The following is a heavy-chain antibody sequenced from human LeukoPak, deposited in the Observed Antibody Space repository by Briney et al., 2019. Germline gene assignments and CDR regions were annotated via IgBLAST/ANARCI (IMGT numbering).Heavy chain of an antibody. D-gene: IGHD6-19*01. CDR2: IWYDGSNK. V-gene: IGHV3-33*01. J-gene: IGHJ4*02. Sequence: GGSLRLSCAASGFTLSNHGMHWVSQAPGKGLEWVAVIWYDGSNKYYADSAKGRFTISRDDSKSTLYLQMNSLRAEDTAVYYCARRPRYSSGPVGDYWGQGTLVTVSS. CDR1: GFTLSNHG. CDR3: ARRPRYSSGPVGDY.